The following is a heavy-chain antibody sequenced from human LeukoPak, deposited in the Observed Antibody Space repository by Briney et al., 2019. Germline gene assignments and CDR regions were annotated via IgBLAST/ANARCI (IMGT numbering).Heavy chain of an antibody. D-gene: IGHD3-9*01. CDR3: ASHRYYDILTGYFYYFDY. V-gene: IGHV4-39*07. CDR1: GGSISSYY. J-gene: IGHJ4*02. CDR2: IYYSGST. Sequence: SETLSLTCTVSGGSISSYYWGWIRQPPGKGLEWIGSIYYSGSTYYNPSLKSRVTISVDTSKNQFSLKLSSVTAADTAVYYCASHRYYDILTGYFYYFDYWGQGTLVTVSS.